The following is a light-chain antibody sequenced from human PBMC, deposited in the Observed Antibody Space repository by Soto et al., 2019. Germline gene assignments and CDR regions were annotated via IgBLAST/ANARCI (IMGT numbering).Light chain of an antibody. CDR3: QQTYNTPFT. CDR2: AAS. J-gene: IGKJ3*01. CDR1: QTINNY. V-gene: IGKV1-39*01. Sequence: DIQMTQSPSSLSASVGDRVTITCRASQTINNYLNWYQQKPGKAPKLLMYAASSLQSAVPLRFSGSASGTDFTLTISSLQPEDFATYYCQQTYNTPFTFGPGTKVDL.